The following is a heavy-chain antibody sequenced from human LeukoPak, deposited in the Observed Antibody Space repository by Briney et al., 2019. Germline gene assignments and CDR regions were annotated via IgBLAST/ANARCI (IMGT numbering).Heavy chain of an antibody. V-gene: IGHV1-2*02. CDR3: ARDERYDSSGYPFDY. J-gene: IGHJ4*02. CDR2: INPNSGGT. CDR1: GYTFTSYY. Sequence: AASVKVSCKASGYTFTSYYMHWVRQAPGQGLEWMGWINPNSGGTNYAQKFQGRVTMTRDTSISTAYIELSRLRSDDTAVYYCARDERYDSSGYPFDYWGQGTLVTVSS. D-gene: IGHD3-22*01.